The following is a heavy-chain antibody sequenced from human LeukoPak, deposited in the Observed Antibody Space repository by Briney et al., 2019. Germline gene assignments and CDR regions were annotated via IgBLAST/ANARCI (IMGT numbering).Heavy chain of an antibody. CDR3: ARQDLGWFGVSDY. CDR2: IYPGDSDT. Sequence: GESLKIACKGSGYSFTSYWIGWVRQMPVKGLEWMGIIYPGDSDTRYSPSFQCQVPTSDDQSISTTYLQWSSLKASDTAMYYCARQDLGWFGVSDYWGQGTLVTVSS. J-gene: IGHJ4*02. CDR1: GYSFTSYW. D-gene: IGHD3-10*01. V-gene: IGHV5-51*01.